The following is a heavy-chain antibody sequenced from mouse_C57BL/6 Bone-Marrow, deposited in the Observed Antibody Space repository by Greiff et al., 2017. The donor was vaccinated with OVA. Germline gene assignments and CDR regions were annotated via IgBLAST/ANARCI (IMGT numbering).Heavy chain of an antibody. J-gene: IGHJ4*01. CDR1: GFTFSDFY. CDR3: ARALLLYAMDY. V-gene: IGHV7-1*01. CDR2: SRNKANDYTT. D-gene: IGHD1-1*01. Sequence: EVKVVESGGGLVQSGRSLRLSCATSGFTFSDFYMEWVRQAPGKGLEWIAASRNKANDYTTEYSASVKGRFIVSRDTSQSILYLQMNALRDEDTAIYYCARALLLYAMDYWGQGTSVTVSS.